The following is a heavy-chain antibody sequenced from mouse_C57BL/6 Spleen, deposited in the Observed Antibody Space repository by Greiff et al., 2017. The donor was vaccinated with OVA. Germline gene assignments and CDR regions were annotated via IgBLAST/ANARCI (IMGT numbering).Heavy chain of an antibody. CDR3: ARSDPEAMDY. CDR2: IYPSDSET. CDR1: GYTFTSYW. J-gene: IGHJ4*01. V-gene: IGHV1-61*01. Sequence: QVQLQQPGAELVRPGSSVKLSCKASGYTFTSYWMDWVKQRHGQGLEWIGNIYPSDSETHYNQKFKDKATLTVDKSSSTAYMQLSSLTSEDSAVYYCARSDPEAMDYWGQGTSVTVSS.